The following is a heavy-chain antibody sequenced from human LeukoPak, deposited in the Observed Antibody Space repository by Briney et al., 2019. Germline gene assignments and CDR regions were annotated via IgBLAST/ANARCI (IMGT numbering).Heavy chain of an antibody. Sequence: GGSLRLSCAASGFTFDDYAMHWVRQAPGKGLEWVSGISWNSGSIGYADSVKGRFTISRDNAKNSLYLQMNSLRAEDTALYYCAKDRYSSGTDAYFDYWGQGTLVTVSS. CDR1: GFTFDDYA. J-gene: IGHJ4*02. CDR2: ISWNSGSI. CDR3: AKDRYSSGTDAYFDY. D-gene: IGHD6-19*01. V-gene: IGHV3-9*01.